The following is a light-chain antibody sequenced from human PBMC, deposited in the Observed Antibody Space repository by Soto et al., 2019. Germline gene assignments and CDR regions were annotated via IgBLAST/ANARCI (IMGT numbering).Light chain of an antibody. J-gene: IGKJ5*01. CDR1: QSVSSK. V-gene: IGKV3-15*01. CDR2: GAS. CDR3: QQYNNWPPSII. Sequence: EIVLTQSPATLSLSPGERATLSCRAVQSVSSKLAWYQQRPGQAPRLLIYGASTRATDTPVRFRGSGSGTEFTLTISSLQSEDFAVYYCQQYNNWPPSIIFGQGTRLEIK.